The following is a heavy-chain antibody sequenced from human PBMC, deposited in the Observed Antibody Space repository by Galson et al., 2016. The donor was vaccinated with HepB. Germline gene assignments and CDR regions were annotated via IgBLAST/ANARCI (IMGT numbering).Heavy chain of an antibody. CDR2: IYPADSDT. J-gene: IGHJ4*02. V-gene: IGHV5-51*01. Sequence: QSGAEVKKPGGSLKISCQTSGFSFTSYWIGWVRQMPGKGLEWMGTIYPADSDTKYSPSFQGQVTISADKSTNTAYLQWRSPKASDTAMYYCARQAPPDILTGYYPFDYWGQGTLVTASS. CDR1: GFSFTSYW. CDR3: ARQAPPDILTGYYPFDY. D-gene: IGHD3-9*01.